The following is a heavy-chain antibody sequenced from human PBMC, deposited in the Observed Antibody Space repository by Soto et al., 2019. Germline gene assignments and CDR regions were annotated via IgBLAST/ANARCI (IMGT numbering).Heavy chain of an antibody. CDR3: ARDTPYYYGSGSYYYGMDV. D-gene: IGHD3-10*01. J-gene: IGHJ6*02. CDR1: GGSISSGGYY. Sequence: QVQLQESGPGLVKPSQTLSLTCTVSGGSISSGGYYWSWIRQHPGKGLEWVGYIYYSGSTYYNPSLKSRVNISVDTSKNQFSLKLSSVTAAETAVYYCARDTPYYYGSGSYYYGMDVWGQGTTVTVSS. V-gene: IGHV4-31*03. CDR2: IYYSGST.